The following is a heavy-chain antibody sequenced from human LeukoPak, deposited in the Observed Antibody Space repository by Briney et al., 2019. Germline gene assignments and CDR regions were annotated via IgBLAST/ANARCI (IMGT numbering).Heavy chain of an antibody. CDR2: ISSSSSYI. CDR3: AREDGDGSGSFDY. CDR1: GFTFSSYS. J-gene: IGHJ4*02. V-gene: IGHV3-21*01. Sequence: GGSLRLSCAASGFTFSSYSMNWVRQAPGKGLEWVSSISSSSSYIYYADSVKGRFTTSRDNAKSSLYLQMNSLRAEDTAVYYCAREDGDGSGSFDYWGQGTLVTVSS. D-gene: IGHD3-10*01.